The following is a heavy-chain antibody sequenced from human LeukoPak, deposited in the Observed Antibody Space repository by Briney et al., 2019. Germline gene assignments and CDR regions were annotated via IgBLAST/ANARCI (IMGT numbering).Heavy chain of an antibody. D-gene: IGHD3-22*01. CDR1: GFXFSSYA. CDR3: ARVLRDYYYDSSGYPVYFDY. CDR2: ISGSGGST. V-gene: IGHV3-23*01. Sequence: GGSLRLSCGASGFXFSSYAMSWVRQAPGKGLEWVSPISGSGGSTYYADSVKGRFTISRDNSKNTLYLQMNSLRAEDTAVYYCARVLRDYYYDSSGYPVYFDYWGQGTLVTVSS. J-gene: IGHJ4*02.